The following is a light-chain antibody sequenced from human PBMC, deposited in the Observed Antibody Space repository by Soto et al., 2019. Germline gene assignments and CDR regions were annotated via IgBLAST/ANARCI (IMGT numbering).Light chain of an antibody. V-gene: IGLV2-14*01. CDR2: DVS. CDR3: SSYTINSTLV. J-gene: IGLJ1*01. CDR1: SSDIGVYNY. Sequence: QSALTQPASVSGSPGQSITVSCTGTSSDIGVYNYVSWYQQHPGKAPKVMIYDVSNRPSGVSNRFSGSKSGNTASLTISGLQADDEADYYCSSYTINSTLVFGTATKLTVL.